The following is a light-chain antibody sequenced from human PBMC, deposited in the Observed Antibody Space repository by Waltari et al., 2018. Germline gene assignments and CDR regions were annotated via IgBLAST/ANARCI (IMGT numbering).Light chain of an antibody. CDR3: QKYDRLPAT. J-gene: IGKJ1*01. Sequence: EIVLTQSPGTLSLSPGERATLSCRASQRVGRYLAWYQQKPGQAPRLLVYGASSRATGIPDRFSGSGSGTDFSLTISRLEPEDFAVYFCQKYDRLPATFGQGTKVEIK. V-gene: IGKV3-20*01. CDR1: QRVGRY. CDR2: GAS.